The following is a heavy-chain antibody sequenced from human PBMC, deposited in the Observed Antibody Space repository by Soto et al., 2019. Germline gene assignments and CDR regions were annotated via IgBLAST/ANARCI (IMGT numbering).Heavy chain of an antibody. J-gene: IGHJ4*02. V-gene: IGHV3-74*01. CDR1: GVSVSTFW. Sequence: EVLLVESGGGLVQPGGSLRLSCAASGVSVSTFWMHWVRQAPGKGLEWVSAIRGDAGDIRYADSVRGRFTISRDNAKNTLYLQMNSLRAEDTAVYYCLREDNAFDRWGQGTLVTVSS. CDR2: IRGDAGDI. D-gene: IGHD1-20*01. CDR3: LREDNAFDR.